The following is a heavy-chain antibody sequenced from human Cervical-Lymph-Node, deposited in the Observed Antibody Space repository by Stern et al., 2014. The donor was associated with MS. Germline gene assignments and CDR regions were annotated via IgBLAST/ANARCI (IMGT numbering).Heavy chain of an antibody. V-gene: IGHV3-21*01. D-gene: IGHD4-11*01. CDR2: ISRRSTDI. CDR1: GFTFRSYS. Sequence: EVQLVESGGGLVKPGGSLRLSCAGSGFTFRSYSMNWVRQAPGKGLEWVASISRRSTDIYYADSVKGRFTISRDDALNSLYLPMNSLRADDTAVYYGAKGATPTTQSLGDWGQGPLVTIPP. J-gene: IGHJ1*01. CDR3: AKGATPTTQSLGD.